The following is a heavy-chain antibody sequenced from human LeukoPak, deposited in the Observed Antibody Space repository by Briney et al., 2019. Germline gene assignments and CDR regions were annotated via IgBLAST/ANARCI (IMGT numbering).Heavy chain of an antibody. CDR1: GGSVSSSNYY. V-gene: IGHV4-39*07. CDR2: IYYSGNT. D-gene: IGHD1-26*01. CDR3: ARAEKLTGSYYRETFHGDFDY. J-gene: IGHJ4*02. Sequence: SQTLSLTCSVSGGSVSSSNYYWGWVRQPPGKGLEWIGSIYYSGNTFYNPSLKSRVTISVDTSKNQFSLKLSSVTAADTAVYYCARAEKLTGSYYRETFHGDFDYWGQGTLVTVSS.